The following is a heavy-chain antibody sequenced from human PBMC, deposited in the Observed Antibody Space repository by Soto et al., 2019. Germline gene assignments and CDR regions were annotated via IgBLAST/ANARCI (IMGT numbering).Heavy chain of an antibody. V-gene: IGHV3-21*06. Sequence: GGSLRLSCAASGFMFGSHTMTWVRQAPGKGLEWVASISSVSSYIYYADPVKGRFTISRDNAKDSLYLQMDSLRAEDTAVYFCAREVVGPTTNWFDPWGQGTLVTVSS. CDR2: ISSVSSYI. J-gene: IGHJ5*02. D-gene: IGHD1-26*01. CDR1: GFMFGSHT. CDR3: AREVVGPTTNWFDP.